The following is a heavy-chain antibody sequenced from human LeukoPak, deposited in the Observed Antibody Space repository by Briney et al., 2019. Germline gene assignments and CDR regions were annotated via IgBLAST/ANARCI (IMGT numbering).Heavy chain of an antibody. CDR1: GFTFSSYW. CDR2: INSDGSST. CDR3: AREPFKTDYDFWSGYYWFDY. D-gene: IGHD3-3*01. J-gene: IGHJ4*02. Sequence: GGSLRLSCAASGFTFSSYWMHWVRQAPGKGLVWVSRINSDGSSTSYADSVKGRFTISRDNAKNTPYLQMNSLRAEDTAVYYCAREPFKTDYDFWSGYYWFDYWGQGTLVTVSS. V-gene: IGHV3-74*01.